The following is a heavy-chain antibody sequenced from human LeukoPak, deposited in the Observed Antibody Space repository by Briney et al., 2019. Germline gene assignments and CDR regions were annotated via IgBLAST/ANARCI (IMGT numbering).Heavy chain of an antibody. V-gene: IGHV3-48*01. Sequence: GGSLRLSCAASGFTFSSYTMNWVRQAPGKGLEWVSYISSSSSTIYYADSVKGRFTISRDNSKNTLYLQMNSLRAEDTAVYYCARRYSSSSPHYYYYMDVWGKGTTVTVSS. CDR2: ISSSSSTI. D-gene: IGHD6-6*01. J-gene: IGHJ6*03. CDR3: ARRYSSSSPHYYYYMDV. CDR1: GFTFSSYT.